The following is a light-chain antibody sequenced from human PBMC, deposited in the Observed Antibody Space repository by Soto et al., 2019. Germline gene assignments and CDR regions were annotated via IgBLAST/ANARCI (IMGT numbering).Light chain of an antibody. CDR1: QTVGTY. J-gene: IGKJ4*01. Sequence: EIVMTQSPATLSVSPGERATLSCRASQTVGTYLAWYQQRPGQAPRLLIYGASTRATGIAARFSGSGSGTEFTLTISGLQSEDFATYYCQQYNNWPVTFGGGTKVDIK. CDR3: QQYNNWPVT. V-gene: IGKV3D-15*01. CDR2: GAS.